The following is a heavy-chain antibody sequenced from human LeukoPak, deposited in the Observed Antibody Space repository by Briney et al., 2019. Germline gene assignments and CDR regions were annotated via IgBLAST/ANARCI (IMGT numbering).Heavy chain of an antibody. CDR3: ARQHPENVAFDI. Sequence: PSETLSLTCTVSGGSISSSSYYWGWIRQPPGKGLEWIGSIYYSGSTYYNPSLKSRVTISVDTSKNQFSLKLSSVTAADTAVYYCARQHPENVAFDIWGQGTMVTVSS. CDR1: GGSISSSSYY. CDR2: IYYSGST. V-gene: IGHV4-39*01. J-gene: IGHJ3*02.